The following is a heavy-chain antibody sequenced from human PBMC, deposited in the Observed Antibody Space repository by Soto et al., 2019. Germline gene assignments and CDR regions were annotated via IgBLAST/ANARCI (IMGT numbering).Heavy chain of an antibody. D-gene: IGHD2-15*01. CDR1: GFTFSSYA. Sequence: QVQLVESGGGVVQPGRSLRLSCAASGFTFSSYAMHWVRQAPGKGLEWVAVISYDGSNKYYAESVKGRFTISRDNSTNTVYLQMNSLRAADSAVYYCARVPSSSGRAHFDYWGQGTLVTVSS. V-gene: IGHV3-30-3*01. CDR2: ISYDGSNK. CDR3: ARVPSSSGRAHFDY. J-gene: IGHJ4*02.